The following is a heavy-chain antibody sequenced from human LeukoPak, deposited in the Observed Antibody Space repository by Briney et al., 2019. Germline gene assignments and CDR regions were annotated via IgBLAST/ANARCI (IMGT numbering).Heavy chain of an antibody. CDR2: ISHTGSTM. Sequence: GGSLRLSCAASGFSFSSYSMNWVSQAPGKGLEWVSYISHTGSTMSYADSVKGRFTISRDNARNSLYLQMNSLRAEDTAVYYCAIPPLSGTGSSRPLAGMDVWGQGTTVTVSS. D-gene: IGHD3-10*01. V-gene: IGHV3-48*04. CDR1: GFSFSSYS. CDR3: AIPPLSGTGSSRPLAGMDV. J-gene: IGHJ6*02.